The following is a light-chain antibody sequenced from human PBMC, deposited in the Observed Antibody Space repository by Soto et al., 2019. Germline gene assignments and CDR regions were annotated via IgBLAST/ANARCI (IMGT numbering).Light chain of an antibody. V-gene: IGKV1-5*03. CDR1: QSISSW. Sequence: DIQMTQSPSTLSASVGDRVTITCRASQSISSWLAWYQQKPGKAPKLLIYKASTLKSGVPSRFSGSGSGTEFTLTISSLQPDDFATYYCQQYNYRRTFGQGTKVDIK. J-gene: IGKJ1*01. CDR3: QQYNYRRT. CDR2: KAS.